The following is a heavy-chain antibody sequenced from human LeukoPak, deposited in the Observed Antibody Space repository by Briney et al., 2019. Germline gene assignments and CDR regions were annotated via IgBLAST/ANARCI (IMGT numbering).Heavy chain of an antibody. CDR3: SKGNSYGYFDY. CDR2: ISGSGGST. D-gene: IGHD3-16*01. CDR1: GFTFSSYA. J-gene: IGHJ4*02. V-gene: IGHV3-23*01. Sequence: GGSLRLSCAASGFTFSSYAMNWVRQAPGKGLEWVSAISGSGGSTYYADSAKGRLTISRDNSKNTLYLQMNSLRAEDTAVYYCSKGNSYGYFDYWGQGALVTVSS.